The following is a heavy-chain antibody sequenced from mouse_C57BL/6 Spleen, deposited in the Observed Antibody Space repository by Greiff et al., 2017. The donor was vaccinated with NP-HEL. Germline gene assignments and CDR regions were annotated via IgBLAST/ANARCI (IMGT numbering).Heavy chain of an antibody. CDR1: GYAFSSSW. D-gene: IGHD4-1*01. CDR2: IYPGDGDT. CDR3: ARSGTGLDY. J-gene: IGHJ2*01. Sequence: VQLQQSGPELVKPGASVKISCKASGYAFSSSWMNWVKQRPGKGLEWIGRIYPGDGDTNYNGKFKGKATLTADKYSSTAYMQLSSLTSEDAAVYFCARSGTGLDYWGQSTTLTVSS. V-gene: IGHV1-82*01.